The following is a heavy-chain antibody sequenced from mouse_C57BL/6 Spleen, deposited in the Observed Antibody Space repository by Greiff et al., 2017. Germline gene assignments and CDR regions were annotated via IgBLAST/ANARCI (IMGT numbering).Heavy chain of an antibody. V-gene: IGHV1-55*01. CDR3: AREDYSNSWFAY. J-gene: IGHJ3*01. D-gene: IGHD2-5*01. CDR2: LYPGSGST. Sequence: QVQLQQPGAELVKPGASVKMSCKASGYTFTSYWITWVKQRPGQGLEWIGDLYPGSGSTNYNEKFKSKATLTVDTSSSTAYMQLSSLTSEDSAVYYCAREDYSNSWFAYWGQGTLVTVSA. CDR1: GYTFTSYW.